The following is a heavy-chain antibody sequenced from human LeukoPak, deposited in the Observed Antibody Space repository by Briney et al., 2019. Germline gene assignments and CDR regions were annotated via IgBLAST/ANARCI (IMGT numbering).Heavy chain of an antibody. CDR3: AKGPLIEVAGTTWDY. V-gene: IGHV3-23*01. CDR1: GSTFSTYA. Sequence: GGSLRLSCAASGSTFSTYAMTWVRQAPGKELEWVSAISGSGHSTYYADSVRGRFTISRDSSKNTLYLQMNSLRAEDTAVYYCAKGPLIEVAGTTWDYWGQGTLVAVSS. CDR2: ISGSGHST. J-gene: IGHJ4*02. D-gene: IGHD6-19*01.